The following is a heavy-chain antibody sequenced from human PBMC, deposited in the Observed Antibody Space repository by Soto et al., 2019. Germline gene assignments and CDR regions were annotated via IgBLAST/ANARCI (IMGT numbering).Heavy chain of an antibody. CDR1: GGSISSSSYY. V-gene: IGHV4-39*01. CDR2: IYYSGST. J-gene: IGHJ4*02. CDR3: SRLSPVVSISDH. Sequence: QLQLQESGPGLVKPSETLSLTCTVSGGSISSSSYYWGWIRQPPGKGLEWIGSIYYSGSTYYNPSLKIRLTISVDTSMTQFSLMLRSVTAAATAVSYCSRLSPVVSISDHWRQGTVVTVSS. D-gene: IGHD3-16*01.